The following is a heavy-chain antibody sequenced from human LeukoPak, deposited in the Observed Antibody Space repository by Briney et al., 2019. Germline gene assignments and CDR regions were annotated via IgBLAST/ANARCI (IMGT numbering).Heavy chain of an antibody. CDR1: GFTFRSHA. CDR3: ARRAYCGGDCYSDY. Sequence: GGSLRLSCVGSGFTFRSHAMSWVRQAPEKGLEFVSGIYENGGTTYYADSVKGRFSISRDNAKNSLYLQMNSLRAEDTAVYYCARRAYCGGDCYSDYWGQGTLVTVSS. V-gene: IGHV3-23*01. D-gene: IGHD2-21*02. J-gene: IGHJ4*02. CDR2: IYENGGTT.